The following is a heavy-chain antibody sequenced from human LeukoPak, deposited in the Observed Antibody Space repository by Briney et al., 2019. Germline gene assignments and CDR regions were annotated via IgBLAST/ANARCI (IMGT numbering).Heavy chain of an antibody. D-gene: IGHD2-2*01. CDR1: GFTFSSYA. CDR3: AKERVVPAAMDLDY. V-gene: IGHV3-23*01. CDR2: ISGSGGST. Sequence: GRSLRLSCAASGFTFSSYAMSWVRQAPGKGLEWVSAISGSGGSTYYADSVKGRFTISRDNSKNTLYLQMNSLRAEDTAVFYCAKERVVPAAMDLDYWGQGTLVTVSS. J-gene: IGHJ4*02.